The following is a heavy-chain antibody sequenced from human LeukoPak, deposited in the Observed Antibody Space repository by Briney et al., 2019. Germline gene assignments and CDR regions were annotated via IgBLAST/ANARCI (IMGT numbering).Heavy chain of an antibody. J-gene: IGHJ3*02. V-gene: IGHV1-46*01. Sequence: GASVKVSCKVSGYTLTELSMHWVRQAPGQGLEWMGIINPSGGSTSYAQKFQGRVTMTRDTSTSTVYMELSSLRSEDTAVYYCTMWITKWGDAFDIWGQGTMVTVSS. CDR2: INPSGGST. D-gene: IGHD7-27*01. CDR3: TMWITKWGDAFDI. CDR1: GYTLTELS.